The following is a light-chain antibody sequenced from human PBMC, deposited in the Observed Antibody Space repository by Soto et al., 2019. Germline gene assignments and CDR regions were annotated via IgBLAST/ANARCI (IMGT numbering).Light chain of an antibody. J-gene: IGKJ1*01. Sequence: DIQMTQSPSSLSASVADRVTITCRASQSISSYLNWYQQKPGKAPKLLIYAASSLQSGVPSRFSGSGSGTDFTLTISSLQPEDFANYYCQQSYSTPWTFGRGTRVDVK. CDR3: QQSYSTPWT. CDR1: QSISSY. V-gene: IGKV1-39*01. CDR2: AAS.